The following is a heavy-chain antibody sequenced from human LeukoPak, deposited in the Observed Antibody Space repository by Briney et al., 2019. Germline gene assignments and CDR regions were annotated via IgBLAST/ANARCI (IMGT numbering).Heavy chain of an antibody. CDR2: IWYDGSNK. Sequence: GRSLRLSCAASGFTFSSYGMHWVRQAPGKGLEWVAVIWYDGSNKYYADSVKGRFTISRDNSKNTLYLQMNSPRAEDTAVYYCARDWERGYSYGFFDYWGQGTLVTVSS. CDR3: ARDWERGYSYGFFDY. D-gene: IGHD5-18*01. V-gene: IGHV3-33*01. CDR1: GFTFSSYG. J-gene: IGHJ4*02.